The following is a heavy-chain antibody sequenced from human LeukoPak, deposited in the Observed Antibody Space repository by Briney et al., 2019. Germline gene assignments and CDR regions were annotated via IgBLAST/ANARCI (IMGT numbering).Heavy chain of an antibody. Sequence: PGRSLRLSCAASGFTFSSYAMHWVRQAPGKGLEWVAVISYDGSNKYYADSVKGRFIISRDNSKNTLYLQVNSLRAEDTAVYYCAKGLDYCLDYWGQGTLVTVPS. D-gene: IGHD2/OR15-2a*01. J-gene: IGHJ4*02. CDR2: ISYDGSNK. V-gene: IGHV3-30*04. CDR1: GFTFSSYA. CDR3: AKGLDYCLDY.